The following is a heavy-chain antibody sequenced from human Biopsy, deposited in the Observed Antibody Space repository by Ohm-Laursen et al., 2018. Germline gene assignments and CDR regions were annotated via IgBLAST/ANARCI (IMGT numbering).Heavy chain of an antibody. D-gene: IGHD3-10*01. CDR1: GFTFSSHA. CDR3: TKAGSQDGFDI. V-gene: IGHV3-23*01. Sequence: GSLRLSCTASGFTFSSHAMRWVRQAPGKGLEWVSLISGSGDTAYYPDSVKGRFTISRDNSKNTPYLEMNSLRTEETAKYYCTKAGSQDGFDIWGPGTMVTVSS. CDR2: ISGSGDTA. J-gene: IGHJ3*02.